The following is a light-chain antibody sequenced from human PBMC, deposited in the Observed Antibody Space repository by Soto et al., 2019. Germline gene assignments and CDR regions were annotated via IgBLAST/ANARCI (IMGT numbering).Light chain of an antibody. CDR3: QQYGSSPWT. V-gene: IGKV3-20*01. Sequence: EIVLTQSPGTLSLSPGERATLSCRASQSVSNSYLAWYQQKPGQAPRLLIYGASSRATGIPDRFSGNGSGTDFTLTISRLEPEDFAVYYCQQYGSSPWTFGQGTKVEIK. J-gene: IGKJ1*01. CDR2: GAS. CDR1: QSVSNSY.